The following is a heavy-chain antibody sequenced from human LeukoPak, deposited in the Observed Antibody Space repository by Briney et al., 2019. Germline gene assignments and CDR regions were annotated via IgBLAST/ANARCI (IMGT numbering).Heavy chain of an antibody. D-gene: IGHD3-16*01. CDR3: ARGLDAFDI. J-gene: IGHJ3*02. Sequence: GGSLRLSCAASGFTVSSNYMNWVRQAPGKGLEWVSCIGTGSDTIYYADSVKGRFTISRDNAKNSLYLQMNSLRAEDTAVYYCARGLDAFDIWGQGTMVTVSS. CDR1: GFTVSSNY. CDR2: IGTGSDTI. V-gene: IGHV3-48*04.